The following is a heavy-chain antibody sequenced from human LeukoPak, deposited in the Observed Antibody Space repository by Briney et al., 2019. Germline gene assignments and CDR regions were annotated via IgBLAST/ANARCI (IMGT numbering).Heavy chain of an antibody. CDR3: ASDSGYDHHGLFDY. V-gene: IGHV3-30*04. CDR2: ISYDGTNK. J-gene: IGHJ4*02. D-gene: IGHD5-12*01. Sequence: GRSLRLSCAASGFIFSDYAMHWVRQAPGKGLEWAAVISYDGTNKNYADSVKGRFTISRDNSKNTLYLQMNSLRAEDTAVYYCASDSGYDHHGLFDYWGQGTLVTVSS. CDR1: GFIFSDYA.